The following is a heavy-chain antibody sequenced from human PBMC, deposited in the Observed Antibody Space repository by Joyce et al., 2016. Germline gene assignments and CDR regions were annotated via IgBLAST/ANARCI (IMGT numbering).Heavy chain of an antibody. CDR2: IRSKADNYAT. Sequence: QLVESGGGLVQPGGSPKLSCAASGFTFSDSAVYWVRQASGKGLEWFGRIRSKADNYATAYGASVKGRFIISRDDSKNTAYLQMNSLKTEDTAMYFCTRYYDNRCDLWGRGTLVTVSS. J-gene: IGHJ2*01. V-gene: IGHV3-73*02. CDR1: GFTFSDSA. CDR3: TRYYDNRCDL. D-gene: IGHD3-22*01.